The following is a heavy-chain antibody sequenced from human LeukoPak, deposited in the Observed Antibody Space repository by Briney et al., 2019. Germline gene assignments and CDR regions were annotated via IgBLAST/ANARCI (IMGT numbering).Heavy chain of an antibody. D-gene: IGHD2-2*01. J-gene: IGHJ4*02. CDR3: ARLFGPSSSTSYFDY. CDR1: GGSFSGYY. CDR2: INHSGST. Sequence: SETLSLTCAVYGGSFSGYYRSWIRQPPGKGLEWIGEINHSGSTNYNPSLKSRVTISVDTSKNQFSLKLSSVTAADTAVYYCARLFGPSSSTSYFDYWGQGTLVTVSS. V-gene: IGHV4-34*01.